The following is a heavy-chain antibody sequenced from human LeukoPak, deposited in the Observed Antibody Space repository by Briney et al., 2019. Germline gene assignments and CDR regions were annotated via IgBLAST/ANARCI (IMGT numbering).Heavy chain of an antibody. CDR2: ISSSSSSK. CDR1: GFNFRGYT. J-gene: IGHJ6*02. V-gene: IGHV3-21*01. Sequence: MTGGSLRLSCAASGFNFRGYTMNWVRQAPGKGLEWVSSISSSSSSKYYADSVKGRFTISRDNAKNSLYLQMDSLRAEDTARYYCAPYYYGSGSYSYGLDVWGQGTTVTVSS. D-gene: IGHD3-10*01. CDR3: APYYYGSGSYSYGLDV.